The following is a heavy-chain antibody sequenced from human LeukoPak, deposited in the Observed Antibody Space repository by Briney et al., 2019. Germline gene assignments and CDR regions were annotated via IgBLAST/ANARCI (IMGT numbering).Heavy chain of an antibody. D-gene: IGHD6-13*01. Sequence: GASVKVSCKASGGTFSSYAISWVRQAPGQGLEWMGGIIPIFGTANYAQKFQGRATITTDESTSTTYMELSSLRSEDTAVYYCAREGGSSSPEQAFDIWGQGTMVTVSS. CDR3: AREGGSSSPEQAFDI. J-gene: IGHJ3*02. CDR1: GGTFSSYA. V-gene: IGHV1-69*05. CDR2: IIPIFGTA.